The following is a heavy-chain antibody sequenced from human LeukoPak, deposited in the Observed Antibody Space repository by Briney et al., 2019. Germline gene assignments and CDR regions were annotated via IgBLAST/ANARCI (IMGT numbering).Heavy chain of an antibody. D-gene: IGHD1-26*01. CDR3: GKNRYSGSLSPFDI. V-gene: IGHV3-23*01. CDR2: ISGGGGNT. CDR1: KFAFSSYA. Sequence: GGSLRLSCAASKFAFSSYAMSWVRQAPGKGLEWVSAISGGGGNTYYADSVKGRFTISRDNSKNTLYLQMNSLRAEDTAVYYCGKNRYSGSLSPFDIWGQGTMITVSS. J-gene: IGHJ3*02.